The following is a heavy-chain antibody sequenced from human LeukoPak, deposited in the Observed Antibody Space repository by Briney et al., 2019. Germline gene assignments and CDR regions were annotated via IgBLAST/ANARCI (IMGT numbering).Heavy chain of an antibody. Sequence: ASVKVSCKASGYTFTGYYMHWVRQAPGQGLEWMGWINPNSGGTNYAQKFQGRVTMTRDTSISTAYMELSRLRSDDTDVYYCARALDIVVLPPPGYWGQGTLVTVSS. CDR1: GYTFTGYY. CDR2: INPNSGGT. J-gene: IGHJ4*02. V-gene: IGHV1-2*02. CDR3: ARALDIVVLPPPGY. D-gene: IGHD2-2*01.